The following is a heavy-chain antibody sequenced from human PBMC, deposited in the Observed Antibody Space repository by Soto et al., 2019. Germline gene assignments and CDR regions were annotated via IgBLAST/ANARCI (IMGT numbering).Heavy chain of an antibody. CDR3: AKVLLGYCGSTSCYWSGMDV. Sequence: GGSLRLSCAASGFTFSSYAMSWVRQAPGKGLEWVSAISGSGGSTYYADSVKGRFTISRDNSKNTLYLQMNSLRAEDTAVYYCAKVLLGYCGSTSCYWSGMDVWGQGTTVTVSS. CDR1: GFTFSSYA. V-gene: IGHV3-23*01. J-gene: IGHJ6*02. CDR2: ISGSGGST. D-gene: IGHD2-2*01.